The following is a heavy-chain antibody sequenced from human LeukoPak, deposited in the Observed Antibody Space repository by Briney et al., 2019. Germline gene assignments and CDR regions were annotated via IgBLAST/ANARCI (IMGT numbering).Heavy chain of an antibody. Sequence: GASVKVSCKASGGTFNSYAISWVRQAPGQGLEWMGGIIPIFGTANYAQKFQGRVTITADKSTSTAYMELSSLRSEDTAVYYCALGSRWGIAAASDYWGQGTLVTVSS. V-gene: IGHV1-69*06. D-gene: IGHD6-13*01. CDR1: GGTFNSYA. CDR3: ALGSRWGIAAASDY. J-gene: IGHJ4*02. CDR2: IIPIFGTA.